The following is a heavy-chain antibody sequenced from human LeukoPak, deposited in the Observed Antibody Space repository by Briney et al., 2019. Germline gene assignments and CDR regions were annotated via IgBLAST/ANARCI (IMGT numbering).Heavy chain of an antibody. CDR1: GGSFSGYY. J-gene: IGHJ3*02. Sequence: PSETLSLTCAVYGGSFSGYYWSWIRQPPGKGLEWIGEINHSGSTNYNPSLKSRVTISVNTSKNQFSLKLSSVTAADTAVYYCARVYYDFWSGYLDPGAFDIWGQGTMVTVSS. CDR3: ARVYYDFWSGYLDPGAFDI. D-gene: IGHD3-3*01. V-gene: IGHV4-34*01. CDR2: INHSGST.